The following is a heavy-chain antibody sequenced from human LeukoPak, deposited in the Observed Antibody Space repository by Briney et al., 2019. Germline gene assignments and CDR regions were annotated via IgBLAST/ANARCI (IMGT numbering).Heavy chain of an antibody. J-gene: IGHJ3*02. Sequence: PSETLSLTCTVSGGSISSYYWGWIRQPPGKGLEWIGSIYYSGSTYYNPSLKSRVTISVDTSKNQFSLKLSSVTAADTAVYYCARETIGDFWSGYYAAKIYDAFDIWGQGTMVTVSS. CDR3: ARETIGDFWSGYYAAKIYDAFDI. CDR1: GGSISSYY. CDR2: IYYSGST. D-gene: IGHD3-3*01. V-gene: IGHV4-39*07.